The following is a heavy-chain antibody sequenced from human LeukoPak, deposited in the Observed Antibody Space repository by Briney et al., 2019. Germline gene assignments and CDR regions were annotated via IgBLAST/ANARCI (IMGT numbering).Heavy chain of an antibody. CDR2: SYPGDSDT. D-gene: IGHD3-22*01. Sequence: GESLKISCKGSGYSFTSYWIGWVRQMPGKGLEWMGISYPGDSDTRYSPSFQGQVTISADKSISTAYLQWSSLKASDTAMYYCARRDYYDSSGYNAFDIWGQGTMVTVS. V-gene: IGHV5-51*01. CDR3: ARRDYYDSSGYNAFDI. J-gene: IGHJ3*02. CDR1: GYSFTSYW.